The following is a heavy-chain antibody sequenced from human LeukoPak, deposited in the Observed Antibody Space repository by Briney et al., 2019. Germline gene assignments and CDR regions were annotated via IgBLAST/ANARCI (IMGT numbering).Heavy chain of an antibody. D-gene: IGHD3-22*01. V-gene: IGHV4-59*01. J-gene: IGHJ6*03. CDR2: VYDNGNT. Sequence: SETLSLTCTVPGAPISGYLWTWVRQRPGKGQEWIGYVYDNGNTNYDPSFTGRVSISVDVSKNQFSLKLTSVLAADTADYFCARLSDYDVDTSHYMDVWGKGTTVTVSS. CDR3: ARLSDYDVDTSHYMDV. CDR1: GAPISGYL.